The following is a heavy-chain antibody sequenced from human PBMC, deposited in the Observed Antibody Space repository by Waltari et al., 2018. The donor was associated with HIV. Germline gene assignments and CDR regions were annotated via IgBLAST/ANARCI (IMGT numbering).Heavy chain of an antibody. CDR3: ARDLGSSSWYNYYYGMDV. V-gene: IGHV3-53*01. CDR1: GFTARGTS. CDR2: IYSGGNT. D-gene: IGHD6-13*01. Sequence: EVQLVQSGGGLIQPGGSLSLYGAPSGFTARGTSRHGVRQAPGKGLEWVSVIYSGGNTYYADSVKGRFTISRDNSKNTLYLQLNSLRAEDSAVYYCARDLGSSSWYNYYYGMDVWGQGTTVTVSS. J-gene: IGHJ6*02.